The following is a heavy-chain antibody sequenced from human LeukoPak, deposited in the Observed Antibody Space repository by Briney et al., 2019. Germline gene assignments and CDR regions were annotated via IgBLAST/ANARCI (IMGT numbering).Heavy chain of an antibody. CDR2: IYYSGST. CDR1: GGSISSHY. J-gene: IGHJ4*02. CDR3: AREACSGGSCYLYFDY. D-gene: IGHD2-15*01. Sequence: PSETLSLTCTVSGGSISSHYRSWIRQPPGKGLEWIGYIYYSGSTNYNPSLKSRVTISVDTSKNQFSLKLSSVTAADTVVYYCAREACSGGSCYLYFDYWGQGTLVTVSS. V-gene: IGHV4-59*11.